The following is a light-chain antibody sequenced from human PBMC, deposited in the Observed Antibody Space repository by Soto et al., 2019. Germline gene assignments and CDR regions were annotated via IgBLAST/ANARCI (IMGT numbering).Light chain of an antibody. CDR2: DAS. V-gene: IGKV3-11*01. CDR3: QQRSNLWT. Sequence: EIVLTQSPATLSLSPGERATLSCRASQSVSSYLAWYQQKPVQAPMLLIYDASNRATGIPARFSGSESGTDFTLTISSLEPEDFAVYYCQQRSNLWTFGQGTKVDIK. CDR1: QSVSSY. J-gene: IGKJ1*01.